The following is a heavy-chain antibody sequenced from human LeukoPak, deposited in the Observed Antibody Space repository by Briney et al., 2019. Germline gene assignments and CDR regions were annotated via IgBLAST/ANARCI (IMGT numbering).Heavy chain of an antibody. CDR3: ARDAPDSGWKPFFDY. Sequence: GGSLRLSCAASGFTFSSYAMSWVRQAPGKGLEWVSVIYSGGSTYYADSVKGRFTISRDNSKNTLYLQMNGLRAEDTAVYYCARDAPDSGWKPFFDYWGQGTLVTVSS. CDR2: IYSGGST. D-gene: IGHD6-19*01. V-gene: IGHV3-66*01. CDR1: GFTFSSYA. J-gene: IGHJ4*02.